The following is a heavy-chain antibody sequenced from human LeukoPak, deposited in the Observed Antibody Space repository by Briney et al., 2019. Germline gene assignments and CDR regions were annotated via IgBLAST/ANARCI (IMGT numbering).Heavy chain of an antibody. Sequence: HPGGSLRLSCTASGFAFSTYAMNWVRQAPGKGLEWVSVIFGSGAGINYADSVKGRFTISRDNSKNTLYLQMNTLRAEDTAIYYCAKDRIPDGFYSLDHWGQGALVTVSS. J-gene: IGHJ4*02. D-gene: IGHD3-3*01. CDR1: GFAFSTYA. CDR3: AKDRIPDGFYSLDH. V-gene: IGHV3-23*01. CDR2: IFGSGAGI.